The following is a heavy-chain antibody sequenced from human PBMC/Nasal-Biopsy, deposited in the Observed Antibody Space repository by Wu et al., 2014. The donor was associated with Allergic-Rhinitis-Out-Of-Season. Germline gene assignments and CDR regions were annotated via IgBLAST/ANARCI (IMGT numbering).Heavy chain of an antibody. J-gene: IGHJ1*01. CDR1: SRAW. V-gene: IGHV3-15*01. D-gene: IGHD4-23*01. CDR2: IKTYTEGGTT. CDR3: STDLRISSGGPQGRDFQY. Sequence: SRAWMVWVRQAPGKGLEWLARIKTYTEGGTTDYGRAVNGRFTISRDDSKDTVFLHINSLQIEDTALYYCSTDLRISSGGPQGRDFQYWGQGTQVTVSS.